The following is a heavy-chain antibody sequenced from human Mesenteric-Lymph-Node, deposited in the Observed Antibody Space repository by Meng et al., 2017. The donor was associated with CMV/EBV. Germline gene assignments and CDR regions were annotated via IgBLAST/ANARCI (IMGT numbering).Heavy chain of an antibody. CDR1: GFTFSSYG. CDR3: VRDGGYCSGGSCYAFDY. CDR2: ISGSGGST. J-gene: IGHJ4*02. D-gene: IGHD2-15*01. V-gene: IGHV3-23*01. Sequence: GESLKISCAASGFTFSSYGMSWVRQAPGKGLEWVSAISGSGGSTYYADSVKGRFTISRDNSKNTLYLQMNSLRAEDTAVYYCVRDGGYCSGGSCYAFDYWGQGTLVTVSS.